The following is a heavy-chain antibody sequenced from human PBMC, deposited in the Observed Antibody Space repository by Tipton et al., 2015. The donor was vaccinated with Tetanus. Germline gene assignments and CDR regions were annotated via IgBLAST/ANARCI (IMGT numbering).Heavy chain of an antibody. V-gene: IGHV3-9*01. CDR1: GFTFDDYA. D-gene: IGHD1-26*01. CDR3: ARAKGYSGSYFDH. Sequence: SLRLSCAASGFTFDDYAMHWVRQAPGKGLEWVSSIGWNSGGIAYADSVKGRFTISRDNAKNFLYLQMNSLRPEDTALYFCARAKGYSGSYFDHWGQGTLVTVSS. CDR2: IGWNSGGI. J-gene: IGHJ4*02.